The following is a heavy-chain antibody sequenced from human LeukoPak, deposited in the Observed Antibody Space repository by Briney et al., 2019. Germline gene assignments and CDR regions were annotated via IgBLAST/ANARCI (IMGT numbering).Heavy chain of an antibody. V-gene: IGHV4-31*03. D-gene: IGHD5-24*01. CDR3: ARGHVEMATILDY. CDR2: IYYSGST. CDR1: GGSISSGGYY. Sequence: SETLSLTCTVSGGSISSGGYYWSWIRQHPGKGLEWIGYIYYSGSTYYNPSLKSRVTISVDTSKNQFSLKLSSVTAADTAVYYCARGHVEMATILDYWGQGTLVTVSS. J-gene: IGHJ4*02.